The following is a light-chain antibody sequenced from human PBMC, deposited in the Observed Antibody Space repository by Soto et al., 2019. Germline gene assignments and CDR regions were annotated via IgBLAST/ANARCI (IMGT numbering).Light chain of an antibody. Sequence: EIVLTQSPATLSLSPGERATLSCRASQSVSSYLAWYQQKPGQAPRLLIYDASTRATGIPARFSGSGSETDFTLTISSLEPEDFAVYYCQQRRDWPPWTFGQGTRVELK. CDR1: QSVSSY. CDR2: DAS. CDR3: QQRRDWPPWT. V-gene: IGKV3-11*01. J-gene: IGKJ1*01.